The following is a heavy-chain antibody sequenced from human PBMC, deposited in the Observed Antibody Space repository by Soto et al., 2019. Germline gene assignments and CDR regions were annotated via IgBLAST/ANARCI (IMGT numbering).Heavy chain of an antibody. CDR1: GFTFSSYA. V-gene: IGHV3-30-3*01. Sequence: GGSLRLSCAASGFTFSSYAMHWVRQAPGKGLEWVAVISYDGSNKYYADSVKGRFTISRDNSKNTLYLQMNSLRAEDTAVYYCARENFGDGYSYFDYWGQGTLVTVSS. CDR2: ISYDGSNK. J-gene: IGHJ4*02. CDR3: ARENFGDGYSYFDY. D-gene: IGHD3-3*01.